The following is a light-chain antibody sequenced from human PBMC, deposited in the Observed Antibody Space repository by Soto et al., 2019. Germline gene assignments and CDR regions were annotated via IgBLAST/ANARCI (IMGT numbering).Light chain of an antibody. Sequence: QPVLTQSPSASASLGASVKLTCTLSSGHRSNAIAWHQQQPEKGPRYLMKVNSDGSHNKGDGIPNRFSGSSSGAERYLTISSLQSEDEADYYCQTWGTGIVVFGGGTKLTVL. CDR3: QTWGTGIVV. J-gene: IGLJ2*01. CDR2: VNSDGSH. V-gene: IGLV4-69*01. CDR1: SGHRSNA.